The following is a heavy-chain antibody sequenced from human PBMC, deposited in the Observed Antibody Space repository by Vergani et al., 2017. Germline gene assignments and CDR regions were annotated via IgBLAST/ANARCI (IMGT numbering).Heavy chain of an antibody. CDR3: ARLYGRDSSGSKYFDY. J-gene: IGHJ4*02. D-gene: IGHD3-22*01. Sequence: EMQLVQSGAEVKKPGESLKISCQISRYSFTNYWIGWVRQMPGKGLEWMGIIHPADSDTRYSPSFQGQVTISVDKSISTAYLQRSSLRASDSAMYYCARLYGRDSSGSKYFDYWGQGTLVTVSS. V-gene: IGHV5-51*01. CDR2: IHPADSDT. CDR1: RYSFTNYW.